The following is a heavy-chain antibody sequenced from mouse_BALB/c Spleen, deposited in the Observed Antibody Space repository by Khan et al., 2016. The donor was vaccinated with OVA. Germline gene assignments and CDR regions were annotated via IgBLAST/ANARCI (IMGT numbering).Heavy chain of an antibody. D-gene: IGHD2-4*01. CDR2: INYSGNT. CDR3: TRKDYYDCDPFPY. J-gene: IGHJ3*01. V-gene: IGHV3-2*02. CDR1: GYSITSEYA. Sequence: EVQLQESGPGLVKPSQSLSLTCTVTGYSITSEYAWNWIRHFPGNKLEWMGYINYSGNTRYNPSLKSRISITRDPSKNQFFLQLNSVTTEDTATYYCTRKDYYDCDPFPYWGQGTLVTVSA.